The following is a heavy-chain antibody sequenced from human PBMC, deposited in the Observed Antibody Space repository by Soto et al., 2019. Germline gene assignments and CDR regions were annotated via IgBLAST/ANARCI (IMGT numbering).Heavy chain of an antibody. J-gene: IGHJ4*02. CDR3: AKTIVLMVYVPYFDY. Sequence: GGSLRLSCAASGFTFSSYAMSWVRQAPGKGLEWVSAISGSGGSTYYADSVKGRFTISRDNSKNTLYLQMNSLRAEDTAVYYCAKTIVLMVYVPYFDYWGQGTLVTVSS. V-gene: IGHV3-23*01. CDR2: ISGSGGST. D-gene: IGHD2-8*01. CDR1: GFTFSSYA.